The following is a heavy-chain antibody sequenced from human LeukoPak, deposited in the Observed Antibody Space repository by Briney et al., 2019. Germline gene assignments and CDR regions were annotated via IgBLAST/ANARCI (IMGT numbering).Heavy chain of an antibody. CDR3: ARAPTYSGSYYWHFDY. Sequence: WGSLRLSCAASGFTFTTYWMHWVRQAPGKGLEWVSVIYSGDSTYYVDSVKGRFTISRDNSKNTLYLQMNSLRAEDTAVYYCARAPTYSGSYYWHFDYWGQGTLVTVSS. V-gene: IGHV3-53*01. CDR1: GFTFTTYW. CDR2: IYSGDST. D-gene: IGHD1-26*01. J-gene: IGHJ4*02.